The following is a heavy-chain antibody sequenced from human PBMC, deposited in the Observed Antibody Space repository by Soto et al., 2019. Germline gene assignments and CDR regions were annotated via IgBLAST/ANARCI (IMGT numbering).Heavy chain of an antibody. CDR3: AGSEATVLDY. CDR1: GGSMSSSNW. Sequence: QVQLQESGPGLVKPSGTLSLTCTVSGGSMSSSNWWNWVRQPPGKGLEWIGETHHSGRTNYNPSLKSRVTIPVDNSKILFSLKWSSVTAADTAVYYCAGSEATVLDYWGQGTLVTVSS. V-gene: IGHV4-4*02. CDR2: THHSGRT. J-gene: IGHJ4*02. D-gene: IGHD4-17*01.